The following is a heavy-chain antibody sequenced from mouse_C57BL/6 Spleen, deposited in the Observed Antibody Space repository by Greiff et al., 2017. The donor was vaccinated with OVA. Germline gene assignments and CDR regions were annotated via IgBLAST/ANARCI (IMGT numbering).Heavy chain of an antibody. CDR1: GYTFTSYW. J-gene: IGHJ3*01. Sequence: QVQLQQPGAELVKPGASVKLSCKASGYTFTSYWMHWVKQRPGRGLEWIGRIDPNSGGTKYNEKFKSKATLTVDKPSSTAYMQLSSLTSEDSAVYYCASEYGYTMAWFAYWGQGTLVTVSA. CDR3: ASEYGYTMAWFAY. D-gene: IGHD2-2*01. V-gene: IGHV1-72*01. CDR2: IDPNSGGT.